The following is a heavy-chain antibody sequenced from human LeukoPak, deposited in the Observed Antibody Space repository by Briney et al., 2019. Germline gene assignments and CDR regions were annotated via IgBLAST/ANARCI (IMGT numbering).Heavy chain of an antibody. CDR3: AKDLRNSGSYWGLFPFDY. J-gene: IGHJ4*02. CDR1: GFTFSSYG. CDR2: ISYDGSNK. Sequence: GGSLRLSCAASGFTFSSYGMHWVRQAPGKGLEWVAVISYDGSNKYYAASVKDRFTISRDNSKNTLYLQMNSLRAEDTAVYYCAKDLRNSGSYWGLFPFDYWGQGTLVTVSS. D-gene: IGHD1-26*01. V-gene: IGHV3-30*18.